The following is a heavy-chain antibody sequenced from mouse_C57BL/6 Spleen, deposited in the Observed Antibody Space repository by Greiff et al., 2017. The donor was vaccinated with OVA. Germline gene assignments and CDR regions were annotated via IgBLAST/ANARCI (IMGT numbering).Heavy chain of an antibody. CDR1: GYTFTSYW. J-gene: IGHJ2*01. CDR3: ARRGYYYGSSYGYFDY. V-gene: IGHV1-55*01. CDR2: IYPGSGST. D-gene: IGHD1-1*01. Sequence: QVQLQQSGAELVKPGASVKMSCKASGYTFTSYWMTWVKQRPGQGLEWIGDIYPGSGSTNYNEKFKSKATLTVDTSSSTAYMQLSSLTSEDAAVYYCARRGYYYGSSYGYFDYWGQGTTLTVSS.